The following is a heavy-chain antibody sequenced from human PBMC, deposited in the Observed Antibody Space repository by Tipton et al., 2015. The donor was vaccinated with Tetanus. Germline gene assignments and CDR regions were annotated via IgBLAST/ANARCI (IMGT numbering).Heavy chain of an antibody. CDR2: ISYSGIT. J-gene: IGHJ4*02. D-gene: IGHD1-7*01. CDR1: GDSISRSSSY. CDR3: ARHWFELRGFDY. V-gene: IGHV4-39*01. Sequence: TLSLTCTVSGDSISRSSSYWGWIRQPPGRRLEWIGSISYSGITYYNPSLKSRVTMSGDTSTNHFSLRLTSVTAADAAVYYCARHWFELRGFDYWGLGTPVTVSS.